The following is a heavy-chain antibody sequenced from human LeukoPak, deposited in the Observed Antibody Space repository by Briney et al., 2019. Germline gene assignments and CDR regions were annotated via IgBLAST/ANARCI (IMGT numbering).Heavy chain of an antibody. V-gene: IGHV1-8*01. Sequence: ASVKVSCKASGYTFTSYDINWVRQATGQGLEWMGWMNPASGHTGYAQNFQGRVTMTRDTSISTAYMELNSLTSEDTAVYYCARSPVGVRKKHDFWGQGTLVIVSS. CDR1: GYTFTSYD. D-gene: IGHD3-10*01. CDR2: MNPASGHT. J-gene: IGHJ4*02. CDR3: ARSPVGVRKKHDF.